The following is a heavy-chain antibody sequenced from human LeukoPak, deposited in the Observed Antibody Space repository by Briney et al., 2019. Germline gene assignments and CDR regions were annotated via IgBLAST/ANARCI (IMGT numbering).Heavy chain of an antibody. D-gene: IGHD3-9*01. CDR2: IIPIFGTA. CDR1: GGTFSSYA. Sequence: GASVKVSCKASGGTFSSYAISWVRQAPGQGLEWMGGIIPIFGTANYAQKFQGRVTITADKSTSTAYMELSSLRSEDTAVYYCARYYGILTGGYYFDYWGQGTLVTVSS. V-gene: IGHV1-69*06. J-gene: IGHJ4*02. CDR3: ARYYGILTGGYYFDY.